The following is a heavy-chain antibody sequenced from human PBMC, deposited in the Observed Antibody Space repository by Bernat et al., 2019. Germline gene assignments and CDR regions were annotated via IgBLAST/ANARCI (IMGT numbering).Heavy chain of an antibody. CDR3: AKDLSGSYYCFDY. Sequence: QVQLVESGGGVVQPGRSLRLSCAASGFTFSSYGMHWVRQAPGKGLERVAVISYDGSNKYYADSVKGRFTISRDNSKNTLYLQMNSLRAEDTAVYYCAKDLSGSYYCFDYWGQGTLVTVSS. V-gene: IGHV3-30*18. CDR2: ISYDGSNK. CDR1: GFTFSSYG. J-gene: IGHJ4*02. D-gene: IGHD1-26*01.